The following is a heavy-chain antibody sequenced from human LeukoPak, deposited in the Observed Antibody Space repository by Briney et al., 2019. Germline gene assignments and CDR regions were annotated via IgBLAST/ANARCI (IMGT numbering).Heavy chain of an antibody. V-gene: IGHV4-30-4*01. J-gene: IGHJ4*02. Sequence: SETLSLTCTVSGGSISSGDYYWSWIRQPPGKGLEWIGYIYYSGSTYYNPSLKSRVTISVDTSKNQFSLKLSSVTAADTAVYYCARDRVSDYFDYWGQGTLVTASS. CDR3: ARDRVSDYFDY. CDR1: GGSISSGDYY. D-gene: IGHD3-10*01. CDR2: IYYSGST.